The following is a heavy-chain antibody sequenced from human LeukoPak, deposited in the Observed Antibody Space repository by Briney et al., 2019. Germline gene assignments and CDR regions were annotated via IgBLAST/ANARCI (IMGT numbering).Heavy chain of an antibody. CDR3: AMKYGYSSGWYSHFDY. Sequence: GGSLRLSCAASGFTFSSYAMSWVRPAPGKGLEWVSAISGSGGSTYYADSVKGRFTISRDNSKNTLYLQMNSLRAEDTAVYYCAMKYGYSSGWYSHFDYWGQGTLVTVSS. CDR2: ISGSGGST. D-gene: IGHD6-19*01. V-gene: IGHV3-23*01. CDR1: GFTFSSYA. J-gene: IGHJ4*02.